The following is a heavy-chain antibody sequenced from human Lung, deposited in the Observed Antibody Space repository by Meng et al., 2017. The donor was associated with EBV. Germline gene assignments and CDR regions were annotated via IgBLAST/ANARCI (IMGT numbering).Heavy chain of an antibody. Sequence: QGLLQQWGAGLLKPSETLSLTCAVYGGSFSGYYWSWIRQPPGKGLEWIGYIYDSGSTSYNPSLMSRVTISVDTSRNQFSLKLTSVTAADTAVYYCAREYSSSSGLPGPWGQGTLVTVSS. CDR3: AREYSSSSGLPGP. CDR1: GGSFSGYY. CDR2: IYDSGST. V-gene: IGHV4-34*01. D-gene: IGHD6-6*01. J-gene: IGHJ5*02.